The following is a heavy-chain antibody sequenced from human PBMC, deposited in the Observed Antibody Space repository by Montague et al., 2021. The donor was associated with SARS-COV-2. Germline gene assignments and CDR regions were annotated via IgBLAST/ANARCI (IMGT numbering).Heavy chain of an antibody. CDR2: INHSGIT. CDR3: ARGGTVTTLYYYYYGMDV. J-gene: IGHJ6*02. V-gene: IGHV4-34*01. Sequence: SETLSLTCAVYGGSFSGYYWSWIRQPPGKGLEWIGEINHSGITNYNPSLKSRVTISVDTSKNQFSLTLSSVTAADTAVYYCARGGTVTTLYYYYYGMDVWGQGTTVTVSS. D-gene: IGHD4-17*01. CDR1: GGSFSGYY.